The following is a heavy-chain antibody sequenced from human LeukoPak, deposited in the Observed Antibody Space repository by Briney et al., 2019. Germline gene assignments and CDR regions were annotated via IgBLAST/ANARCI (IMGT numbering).Heavy chain of an antibody. J-gene: IGHJ4*02. CDR2: IHYSGST. Sequence: SETLSLTCTVSGGTISSYYWNWTRQPPGKGLEWIGYIHYSGSTKYNPSLKSRVTISVDTSKNQFSLKLSSVTAADTAVYYCARIAAAAGPDYWGQRTMVAVSS. CDR3: ARIAAAAGPDY. D-gene: IGHD6-13*01. CDR1: GGTISSYY. V-gene: IGHV4-59*08.